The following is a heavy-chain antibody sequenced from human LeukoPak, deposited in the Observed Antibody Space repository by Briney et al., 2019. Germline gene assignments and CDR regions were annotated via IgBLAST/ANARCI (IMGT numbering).Heavy chain of an antibody. CDR1: GFTFSSYA. V-gene: IGHV3-23*01. CDR2: ISGSGGST. J-gene: IGHJ4*02. Sequence: PGGSLRLSCAASGFTFSSYAMSWVRQTPGKGLEWVSAISGSGGSTYYADSVKGRFTISRDNSKNTLYLQMDSLQTQDTAVYYCTTYPSYRGLYYFDKWGQGTLVAVSS. CDR3: TTYPSYRGLYYFDK. D-gene: IGHD2-21*01.